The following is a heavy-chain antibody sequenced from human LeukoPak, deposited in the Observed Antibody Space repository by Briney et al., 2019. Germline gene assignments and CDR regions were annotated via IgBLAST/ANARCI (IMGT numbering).Heavy chain of an antibody. CDR3: ARGGCSGYLIDY. CDR1: GGSISSYY. CDR2: INHRGSA. Sequence: SETLSLTCTVSGGSISSYYWSWIRQPPGKGLEWIGEINHRGSANYNPSLKSRVTISGDTSKNQCSLKLSSVTAADTAVYYCARGGCSGYLIDYWGQGTLVTVSS. J-gene: IGHJ4*02. V-gene: IGHV4-34*01. D-gene: IGHD3-10*02.